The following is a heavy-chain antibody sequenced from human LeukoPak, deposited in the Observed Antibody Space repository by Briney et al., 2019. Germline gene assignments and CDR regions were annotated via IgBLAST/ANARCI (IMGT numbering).Heavy chain of an antibody. CDR3: ARDSGRSFDY. J-gene: IGHJ4*02. Sequence: GGSLRLSCAASGFTFSDYSVNWVCQAPGKGLEWVSYITSSSSTIYYADSVKGRFAISRDNAKNSLFLQMNSLRDEDTAVYYCARDSGRSFDYWGQGTLVTVSS. V-gene: IGHV3-48*02. CDR1: GFTFSDYS. D-gene: IGHD2-8*02. CDR2: ITSSSSTI.